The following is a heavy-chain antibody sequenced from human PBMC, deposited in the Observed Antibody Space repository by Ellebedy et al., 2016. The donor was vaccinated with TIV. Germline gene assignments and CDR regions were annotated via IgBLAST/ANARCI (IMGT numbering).Heavy chain of an antibody. D-gene: IGHD6-6*01. J-gene: IGHJ4*02. CDR3: VREAPRPGDTNVSDTTASSSGRGNMKGFDY. CDR1: GGSISTGSDF. V-gene: IGHV4-39*06. Sequence: SETLSLTCTVSGGSISTGSDFWGWIRQTPGKGLEWIGEINHSGTTNYNPSLKSRVSISRDTSKKQFPLKLKSVTAADTAVYYCVREAPRPGDTNVSDTTASSSGRGNMKGFDYWGQGTLVTVSS. CDR2: INHSGTT.